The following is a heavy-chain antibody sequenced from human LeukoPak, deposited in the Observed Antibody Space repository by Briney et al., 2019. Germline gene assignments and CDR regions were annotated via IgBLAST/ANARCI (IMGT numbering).Heavy chain of an antibody. J-gene: IGHJ6*04. CDR3: ARARSFALGGYYYGMDV. CDR1: GGTFSSYA. CDR2: IIPIFGTA. V-gene: IGHV1-69*13. D-gene: IGHD3-16*01. Sequence: GASVKVSCKASGGTFSSYAISWVRQAPGQGLEWMGGIIPIFGTANYAQKFQGRVTITADESTSTAYMGLSSLRSEDTAVYYCARARSFALGGYYYGMDVWGKGTTVTVSS.